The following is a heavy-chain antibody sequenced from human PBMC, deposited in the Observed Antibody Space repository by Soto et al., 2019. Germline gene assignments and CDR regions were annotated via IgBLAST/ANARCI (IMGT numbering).Heavy chain of an antibody. CDR3: ARLGSATFYYYYMDV. CDR2: IYYSGST. Sequence: SETLSLTCTVSGGSISSYYWSWIRQPPGKGLEWIGYIYYSGSTNYNPSLKSRVTISVDTSKNQFSLKLSSVTAADTAVYYCARLGSATFYYYYMDVWGKGTTVTVSS. CDR1: GGSISSYY. D-gene: IGHD1-26*01. J-gene: IGHJ6*03. V-gene: IGHV4-59*08.